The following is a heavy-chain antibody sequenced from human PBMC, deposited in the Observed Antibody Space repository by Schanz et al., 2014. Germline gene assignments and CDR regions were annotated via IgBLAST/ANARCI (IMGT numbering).Heavy chain of an antibody. V-gene: IGHV3-30*18. CDR1: GFTFSSYG. D-gene: IGHD5-12*01. J-gene: IGHJ4*02. CDR3: AKVPVGGGYDSYIGY. Sequence: VQLVESGGGLVQPGGSLRLSCAASGFTFSSYGMHWVRQAPGKGLEWVAVISYDGSNKFYADSVKGRFTVSRDNSKNTLYLRMNSLRTEDTAVYYCAKVPVGGGYDSYIGYWGQGTLVTVSS. CDR2: ISYDGSNK.